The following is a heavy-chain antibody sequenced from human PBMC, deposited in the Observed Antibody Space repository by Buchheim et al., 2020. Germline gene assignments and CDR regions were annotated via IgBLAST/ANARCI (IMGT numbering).Heavy chain of an antibody. CDR1: GGSFSGYY. J-gene: IGHJ2*01. V-gene: IGHV4-34*01. CDR2: INHSGST. D-gene: IGHD4-17*01. Sequence: QVQLQQWGAGLLKPSETLSLTCAVYGGSFSGYYWSWIRQPPGKGLEWIGEINHSGSTNYNPSLKSRVTXTVDTSKNQFSLKLSSVTAADTAVYYCARGLYGDYVFWYFDLWGRGTL. CDR3: ARGLYGDYVFWYFDL.